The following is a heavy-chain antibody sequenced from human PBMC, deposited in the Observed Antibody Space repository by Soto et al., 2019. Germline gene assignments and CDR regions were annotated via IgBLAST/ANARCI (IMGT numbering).Heavy chain of an antibody. D-gene: IGHD2-15*01. CDR2: IYYSGST. Sequence: SETLSLTCTVSGGSISSYYWSWIRQPPGKGLEWIGYIYYSGSTNYNPSLKSRVTISVDTSKNQFSLKLSSVTAADTAVYYCARTRLSGYFDYCGQGTLVTVPS. CDR3: ARTRLSGYFDY. J-gene: IGHJ4*02. V-gene: IGHV4-59*01. CDR1: GGSISSYY.